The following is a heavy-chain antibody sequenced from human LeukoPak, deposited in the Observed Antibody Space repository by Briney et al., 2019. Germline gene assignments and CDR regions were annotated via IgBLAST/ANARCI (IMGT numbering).Heavy chain of an antibody. J-gene: IGHJ6*03. V-gene: IGHV4-38-2*02. CDR2: IYHSGST. CDR1: GYSISSGYY. CDR3: ARTRARSPYYYYYMDV. Sequence: SETLSLTCTVSGYSISSGYYWGWIRQPPGKGLEWIGSIYHSGSTYYNPSLKSRVTISVDTSENQFSLKLSSVTAADTAVYYCARTRARSPYYYYYMDVWGKGTTVTVSS. D-gene: IGHD2-15*01.